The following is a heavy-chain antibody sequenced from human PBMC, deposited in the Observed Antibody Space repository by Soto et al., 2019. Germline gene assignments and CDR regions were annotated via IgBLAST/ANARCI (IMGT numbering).Heavy chain of an antibody. CDR1: GYTFTSYG. D-gene: IGHD3-16*01. V-gene: IGHV1-18*01. CDR2: ISAYNGNT. J-gene: IGHJ4*02. CDR3: ASLVAGVWGSYNSLGISY. Sequence: ASVKVSCKASGYTFTSYGISWVRQAPGQGLEWMGWISAYNGNTNYAQKLQGRVTMTTDTSTSTAYMELRSLRSDDTAVYYCASLVAGVWGSYNSLGISYGGQEPLVPISS.